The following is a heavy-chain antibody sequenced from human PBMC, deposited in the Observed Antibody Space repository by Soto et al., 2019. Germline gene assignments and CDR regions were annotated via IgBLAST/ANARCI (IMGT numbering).Heavy chain of an antibody. J-gene: IGHJ4*01. D-gene: IGHD6-13*01. CDR2: IIPIFGTA. CDR3: ARDPRYSSSWYGNFDY. CDR1: GGTFSSYA. V-gene: IGHV1-69*13. Sequence: GASVKVSCKASGGTFSSYAISWVRQAPGQGLEWMGGIIPIFGTANYTQKFQGRVTITADESTSTAYMELSSLRSEDTAVYYCARDPRYSSSWYGNFDYWRHGTLVTVSS.